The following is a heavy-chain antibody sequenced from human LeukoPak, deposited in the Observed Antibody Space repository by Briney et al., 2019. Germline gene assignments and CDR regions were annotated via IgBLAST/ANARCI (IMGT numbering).Heavy chain of an antibody. Sequence: PGGSLRLSCAASGFSFSNYAMSWVRQAPGKGLEWVSGISGSGGSIYYADSVRGRFTISRDNSKSTLSLQMNSLRAEDTAIYYCATYRQVLLPFESWGQGTLVTVSS. D-gene: IGHD2-8*02. CDR1: GFSFSNYA. V-gene: IGHV3-23*01. CDR3: ATYRQVLLPFES. J-gene: IGHJ4*02. CDR2: ISGSGGSI.